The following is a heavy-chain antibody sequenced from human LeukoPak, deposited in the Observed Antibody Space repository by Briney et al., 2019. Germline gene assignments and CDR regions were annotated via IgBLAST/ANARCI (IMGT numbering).Heavy chain of an antibody. CDR2: ISSSSSTI. CDR3: ASYYDFWSGYFDY. J-gene: IGHJ4*02. V-gene: IGHV3-48*01. CDR1: GFTFSSYS. Sequence: GGSLRLSCAASGFTFSSYSMNWVRQAPGKGLEWVSYISSSSSTIYYADSVKGRFTISRDNAKNSLYLQMNSLRAEDTAVYYCASYYDFWSGYFDYWGQGTLVTVSS. D-gene: IGHD3-3*01.